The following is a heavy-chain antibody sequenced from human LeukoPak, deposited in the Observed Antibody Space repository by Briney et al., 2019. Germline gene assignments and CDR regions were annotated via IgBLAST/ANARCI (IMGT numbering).Heavy chain of an antibody. Sequence: SETLSLTCTVSGGSISSSSYYWGWIRQPQGKGLEWIGSIYYSGSTYYNPSLKSRVTISVDTSKNQFSLKLSSVTAADTAVYYCARPDYYAHSIDYWGQGTLVTVSS. CDR3: ARPDYYAHSIDY. D-gene: IGHD3-10*01. J-gene: IGHJ4*02. CDR1: GGSISSSSYY. CDR2: IYYSGST. V-gene: IGHV4-39*01.